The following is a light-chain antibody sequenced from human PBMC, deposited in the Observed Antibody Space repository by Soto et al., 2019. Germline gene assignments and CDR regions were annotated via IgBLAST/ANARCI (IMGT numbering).Light chain of an antibody. Sequence: QSALTQPASVSASPGQSISISCTGTTNDVGAFDYVSWYQQPPGKPPKLIIYEIFNRPSGVSHRFSGSKSGNSASLTSSGLQAEDEADYYCSSYTTNNAHVFGGGTKVTVL. CDR1: TNDVGAFDY. CDR3: SSYTTNNAHV. CDR2: EIF. V-gene: IGLV2-14*01. J-gene: IGLJ2*01.